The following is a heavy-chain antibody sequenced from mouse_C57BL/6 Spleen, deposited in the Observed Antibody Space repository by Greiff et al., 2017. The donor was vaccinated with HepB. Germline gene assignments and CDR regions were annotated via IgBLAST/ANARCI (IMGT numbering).Heavy chain of an antibody. Sequence: QVQLQQPGAELVKPGASVKMSCKASGYTFTSYWITWVKQRPGQGLEWIGDIYPGSGSTNYNEKFKSKATLTVDTSSSTAYMQLSSLTSEDSAVYYCARGYYGSLYYAMDYWGQGTLVTVSA. CDR2: IYPGSGST. J-gene: IGHJ3*01. V-gene: IGHV1-55*01. CDR1: GYTFTSYW. D-gene: IGHD1-1*01. CDR3: ARGYYGSLYYAMDY.